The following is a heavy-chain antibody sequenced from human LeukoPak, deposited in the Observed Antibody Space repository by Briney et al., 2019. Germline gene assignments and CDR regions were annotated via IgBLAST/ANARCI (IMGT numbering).Heavy chain of an antibody. D-gene: IGHD4-17*01. J-gene: IGHJ4*02. V-gene: IGHV4-59*01. CDR3: ARIPRGAYGDPSAYFDY. CDR1: GGSISSYY. CDR2: IYYSGST. Sequence: KPSETLSLTCTVSGGSISSYYWSWIRQPPGKGLEWIGYIYYSGSTNYNPSLKSRVTISVDTSKNQFSLKLSSVTAADTAGYYCARIPRGAYGDPSAYFDYWGQGTLVTVSS.